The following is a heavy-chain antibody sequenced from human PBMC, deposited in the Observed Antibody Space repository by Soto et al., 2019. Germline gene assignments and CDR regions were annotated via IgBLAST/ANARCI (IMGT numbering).Heavy chain of an antibody. D-gene: IGHD3-3*01. CDR1: GGSISSSSYY. CDR3: ARDNPAWSSTPYMDV. Sequence: SETLSLTCTVSGGSISSSSYYWGWIRQPPGKGLEWIGSIYYSGSTYYNPSLKSRVTISVDTSKNQFSLKLSSVTAADTAVYYCARDNPAWSSTPYMDVWGKGTTVTVSS. J-gene: IGHJ6*03. CDR2: IYYSGST. V-gene: IGHV4-39*07.